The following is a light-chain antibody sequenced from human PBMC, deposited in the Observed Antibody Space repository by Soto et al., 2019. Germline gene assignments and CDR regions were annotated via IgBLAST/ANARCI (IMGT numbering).Light chain of an antibody. Sequence: DIQMTQSQSSLSASVGDIVTITCQASQDIRKRLNWYQQKSGEAPKLLIYDASNLETGVPPRFSGGGAGTDFPFTISSLQPEDIATYYCQQFESLPLAFGGGTKVEIK. J-gene: IGKJ4*01. CDR1: QDIRKR. CDR2: DAS. CDR3: QQFESLPLA. V-gene: IGKV1-33*01.